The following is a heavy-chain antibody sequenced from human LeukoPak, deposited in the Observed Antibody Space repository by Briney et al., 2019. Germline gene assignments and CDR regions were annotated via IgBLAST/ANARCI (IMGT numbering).Heavy chain of an antibody. CDR1: GFTFSNYG. J-gene: IGHJ4*02. CDR3: AKVVGAFDY. V-gene: IGHV3-30*02. CDR2: VRYDGSNK. D-gene: IGHD1-26*01. Sequence: PGGSLRLSCAASGFTFSNYGMHWVRQAPGKGLEWVAVVRYDGSNKYYADSVQGRFTISRDTSKNTLYLQMNSLRAEDTALYYCAKVVGAFDYWGQGTLVTVSS.